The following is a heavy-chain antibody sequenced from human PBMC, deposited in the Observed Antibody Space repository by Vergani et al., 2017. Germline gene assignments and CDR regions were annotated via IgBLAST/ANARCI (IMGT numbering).Heavy chain of an antibody. Sequence: EVQLLESGGGLAQPGGSLRLSCEASGITFWKFGMHWVRQGPGKGLEWVSGINWNGGSTGYADSVKGRFTISRDNAKNSLYLQMNSLRAEDTALYYCARERNAYYDFWSGYYTQYYFDYWGQGTLVTVSS. V-gene: IGHV3-20*04. CDR3: ARERNAYYDFWSGYYTQYYFDY. CDR2: INWNGGST. CDR1: GITFWKFG. J-gene: IGHJ4*02. D-gene: IGHD3-3*01.